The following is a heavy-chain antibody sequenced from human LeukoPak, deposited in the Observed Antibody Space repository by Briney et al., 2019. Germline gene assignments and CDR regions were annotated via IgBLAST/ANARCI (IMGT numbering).Heavy chain of an antibody. J-gene: IGHJ5*02. CDR3: ARGYDSTGYGVGEANWFDP. Sequence: PSETLSLTCTVSGGSVSRSPYYWGWIRQPPGKGLEWIGNIYYSGSTYYNPSLKSRVTISVDTSKNQFSLMLYSVTAADTALYYCARGYDSTGYGVGEANWFDPWGQGTLVTVSS. CDR1: GGSVSRSPYY. V-gene: IGHV4-39*07. CDR2: IYYSGST. D-gene: IGHD3-22*01.